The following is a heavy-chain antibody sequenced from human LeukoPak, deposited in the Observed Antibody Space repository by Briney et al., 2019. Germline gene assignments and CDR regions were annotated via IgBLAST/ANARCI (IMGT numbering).Heavy chain of an antibody. CDR2: ISSSRSYI. CDR3: ARDRMGPSSYNWFDP. V-gene: IGHV3-21*01. CDR1: GFTFSSYS. D-gene: IGHD2-8*01. Sequence: GGSLRLSCAASGFTFSSYSMNWVRQAPGKGLEWVSSISSSRSYIYYADSVKGRFTISRDNAKNSLYLQMNSLRAEDTAVYYCARDRMGPSSYNWFDPWGQGTLVTVSS. J-gene: IGHJ5*02.